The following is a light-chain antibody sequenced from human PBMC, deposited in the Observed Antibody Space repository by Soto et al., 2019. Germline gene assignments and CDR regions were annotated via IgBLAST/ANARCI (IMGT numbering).Light chain of an antibody. CDR2: EDN. CDR1: SGNIASNY. CDR3: QSYDNNNHVV. V-gene: IGLV6-57*01. J-gene: IGLJ2*01. Sequence: FMLTQPHSVSESPGKTVTISCTRSSGNIASNYVQWYQQRPGRSPTTVIDEDNQRPSGVPDRFSGSIDISSNSASLTISGLKTEDESDYYCQSYDNNNHVVFGGGTQLTV.